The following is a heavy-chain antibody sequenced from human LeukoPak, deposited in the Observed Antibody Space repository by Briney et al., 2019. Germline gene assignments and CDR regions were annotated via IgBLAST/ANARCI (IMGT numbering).Heavy chain of an antibody. V-gene: IGHV3-7*01. CDR2: IKEDGSEK. Sequence: GGSLRLSCAASGFTFSSYGMSWVRQAPGKGLEWVATIKEDGSEKYYVDSVKGRFTISRENAKNSLYLQMNSLRAEDTAVYYCARSFYGHDPYYCYMDVWGKGTTVTVSS. J-gene: IGHJ6*03. CDR1: GFTFSSYG. D-gene: IGHD2-2*01. CDR3: ARSFYGHDPYYCYMDV.